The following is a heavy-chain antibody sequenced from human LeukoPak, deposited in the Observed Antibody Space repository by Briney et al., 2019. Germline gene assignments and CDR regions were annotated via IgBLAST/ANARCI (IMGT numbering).Heavy chain of an antibody. Sequence: SQTLSLTCAIPGDSVSSNSAAWSWIRQSPSRGLEWLGRTYYRSKWNYDYAFSVESRMTTNPDTSKNQFSLQLSSVTPEDTAVYYCARIGVSAPIYWGQGTLVTVSS. CDR2: TYYRSKWNY. CDR3: ARIGVSAPIY. J-gene: IGHJ4*02. V-gene: IGHV6-1*01. CDR1: GDSVSSNSAA. D-gene: IGHD5/OR15-5a*01.